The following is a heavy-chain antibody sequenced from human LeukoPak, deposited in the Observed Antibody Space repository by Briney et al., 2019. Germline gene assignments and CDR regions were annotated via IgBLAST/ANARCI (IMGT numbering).Heavy chain of an antibody. CDR1: GYTFTSYG. D-gene: IGHD2-15*01. CDR3: ARAGYCSGGSCYSSPFDY. Sequence: ASVKVSCKASGYTFTSYGISWVRQAPGQGLEWMGWICAYNGNTNYAQKLQGRVTMTTDTSTSTAYMELRSLRSDDTAVYYCARAGYCSGGSCYSSPFDYWGQGTLVTVSS. V-gene: IGHV1-18*01. J-gene: IGHJ4*02. CDR2: ICAYNGNT.